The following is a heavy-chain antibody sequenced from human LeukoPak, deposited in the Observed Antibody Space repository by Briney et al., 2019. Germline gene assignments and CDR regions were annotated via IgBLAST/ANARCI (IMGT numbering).Heavy chain of an antibody. V-gene: IGHV3-23*01. CDR1: GFTFSSYA. Sequence: GGSLRLSCAASGFTFSSYAMSWVRQAPGKGLEWVSAISGSGGSTYYADSVKGRFTISRDNSKNTLYPQMNSLRAEDTAVYYCAKDTDEPRDVFYFDYWGQGTLVTVSS. CDR3: AKDTDEPRDVFYFDY. CDR2: ISGSGGST. J-gene: IGHJ4*02. D-gene: IGHD5-24*01.